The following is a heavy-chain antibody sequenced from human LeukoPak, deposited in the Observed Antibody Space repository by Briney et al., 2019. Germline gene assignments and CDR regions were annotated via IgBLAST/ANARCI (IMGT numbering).Heavy chain of an antibody. D-gene: IGHD4-11*01. CDR3: ARDQGGSSTVTTADY. V-gene: IGHV3-21*01. J-gene: IGHJ4*02. Sequence: GGSLRLSCAASGFTFNSYTMNWVRQAPGKGLEWVSSISSSSSYIYYADSVKGRFTISRDNAKSSLYLQMNSLRAEDTAVYYCARDQGGSSTVTTADYWGQGTLVTVSS. CDR1: GFTFNSYT. CDR2: ISSSSSYI.